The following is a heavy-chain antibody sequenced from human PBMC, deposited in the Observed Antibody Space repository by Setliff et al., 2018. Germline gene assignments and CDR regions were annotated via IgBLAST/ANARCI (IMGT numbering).Heavy chain of an antibody. Sequence: PGGSLRLSCAASGFTFSSYWMHWVRQAPGKGLVWVSRVNSDGSSTTYADSVKGRFTMSRDNANNALYLQMTSLRAEDTAVYYCAGCGYGQYYAMDVWGQGTTVTSP. J-gene: IGHJ6*02. D-gene: IGHD5-12*01. V-gene: IGHV3-74*01. CDR1: GFTFSSYW. CDR2: VNSDGSST. CDR3: AGCGYGQYYAMDV.